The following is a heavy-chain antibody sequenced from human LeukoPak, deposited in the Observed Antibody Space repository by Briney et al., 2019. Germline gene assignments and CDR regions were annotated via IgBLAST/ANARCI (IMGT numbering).Heavy chain of an antibody. V-gene: IGHV3-64*01. CDR1: GFTFSSYA. CDR3: ARGPRIAAAGYYFDY. Sequence: GGSLRLSCAASGFTFSSYAMHWVRQAPGKGLEYVSAISSNRGSTYYANSVKGRFTISRDNSKNTLYLQMGSLRAEDMAVYYCARGPRIAAAGYYFDYWGQGTLVTVSS. CDR2: ISSNRGST. J-gene: IGHJ4*02. D-gene: IGHD6-13*01.